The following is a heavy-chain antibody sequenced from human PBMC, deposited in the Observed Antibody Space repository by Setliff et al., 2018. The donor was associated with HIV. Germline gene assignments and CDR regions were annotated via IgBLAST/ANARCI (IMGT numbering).Heavy chain of an antibody. Sequence: GGSLRLSCAASGFTFSSYGMHWVRQAPGKGLEWVAVIWYDGSNKYYADSVKSRFTISRDNSKNTLYLQMNSLRAEDTAVYYCARDPPGGSYPYYFDYWGQGTLVTVSS. CDR1: GFTFSSYG. V-gene: IGHV3-33*01. CDR2: IWYDGSNK. D-gene: IGHD1-26*01. CDR3: ARDPPGGSYPYYFDY. J-gene: IGHJ4*02.